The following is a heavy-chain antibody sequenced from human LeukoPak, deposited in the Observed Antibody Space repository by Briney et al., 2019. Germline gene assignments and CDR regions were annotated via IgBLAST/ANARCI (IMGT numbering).Heavy chain of an antibody. D-gene: IGHD1-1*01. CDR3: ARDLNAQSRAFDI. V-gene: IGHV3-23*01. CDR1: GLTFSSYA. J-gene: IGHJ3*02. CDR2: ISGSGGST. Sequence: GGSLRLSCAASGLTFSSYAMTWVRQAPGKGLEWVSGISGSGGSTYYADSVKGRFTISRDNSKNTLYLQMNSLRAGDTAVYYCARDLNAQSRAFDIWGRGTMVTVSS.